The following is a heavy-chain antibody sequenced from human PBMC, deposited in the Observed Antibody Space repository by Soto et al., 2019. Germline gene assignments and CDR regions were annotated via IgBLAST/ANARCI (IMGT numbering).Heavy chain of an antibody. D-gene: IGHD6-19*01. CDR1: GGSFSGYY. Sequence: QVQLQQWGAGLLKPSETLSLTCAVYGGSFSGYYWSWIRQPPGKGLEWIGEINHSGSTNYNPSLKSRVTISVDTSKNQFSLKLSSVTAADTAVYYCARDGSYSSGWFPSRDNYYYYYGMDVWGQGTTVTVSS. CDR2: INHSGST. V-gene: IGHV4-34*01. J-gene: IGHJ6*02. CDR3: ARDGSYSSGWFPSRDNYYYYYGMDV.